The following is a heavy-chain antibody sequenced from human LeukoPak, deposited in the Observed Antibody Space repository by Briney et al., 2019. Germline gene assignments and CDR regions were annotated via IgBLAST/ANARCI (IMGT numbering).Heavy chain of an antibody. CDR2: ISGSGGST. D-gene: IGHD1-1*01. J-gene: IGHJ4*02. Sequence: GGSLRLSCAASGFTFSGYAMSWVRQAPGKGLEWVSAISGSGGSTYYADSVKGRFTISRDNSKNTLYLQMNSLRAEDTAVYYCAKLPRTGTLFYYFDYWGQGTLVTVSS. CDR3: AKLPRTGTLFYYFDY. V-gene: IGHV3-23*01. CDR1: GFTFSGYA.